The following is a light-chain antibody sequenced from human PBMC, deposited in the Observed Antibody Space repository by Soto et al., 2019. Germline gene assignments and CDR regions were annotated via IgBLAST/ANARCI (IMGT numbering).Light chain of an antibody. CDR2: GAS. V-gene: IGKV3-20*01. CDR3: QQYGSSPTT. J-gene: IGKJ1*01. CDR1: QSVSSSY. Sequence: EIVLTQSPGTLSLSPGERATLSCRASQSVSSSYLAWYQQKPGQAPRLLIYGASSRATGIPDRFSGSGSRTDFTLTISILEPEDFAVYYCQQYGSSPTTFGQGTKVEIK.